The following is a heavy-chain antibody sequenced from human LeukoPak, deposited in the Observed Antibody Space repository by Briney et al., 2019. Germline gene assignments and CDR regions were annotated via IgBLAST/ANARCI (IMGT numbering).Heavy chain of an antibody. Sequence: SETLSLTCTVSGGSISSSSYYWGWIRQPPGKGLEWIGSIYYSGSTYYNPSLKSRVTISVDTSKNQFSLKLSSVTAADTAVYYCALVFSFGQHRPFDYWGQGTLVTVSS. CDR1: GGSISSSSYY. V-gene: IGHV4-39*07. D-gene: IGHD3-10*01. J-gene: IGHJ4*02. CDR2: IYYSGST. CDR3: ALVFSFGQHRPFDY.